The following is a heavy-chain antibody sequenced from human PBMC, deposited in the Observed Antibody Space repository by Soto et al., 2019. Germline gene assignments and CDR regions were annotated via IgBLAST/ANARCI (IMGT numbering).Heavy chain of an antibody. V-gene: IGHV1-18*01. CDR2: ISAYNGNT. D-gene: IGHD2-8*01. J-gene: IGHJ2*01. CDR1: GYTFTSYG. Sequence: QVQLVQSGAEVKKPGASVKVSCKASGYTFTSYGISWVRQAPGQGLEWMGWISAYNGNTNYAQKLQGRVTMTTDTSTSTAYRELRSLRSDDTAVYYCARARTNGVSYWYFDLWGRGTLVTVSS. CDR3: ARARTNGVSYWYFDL.